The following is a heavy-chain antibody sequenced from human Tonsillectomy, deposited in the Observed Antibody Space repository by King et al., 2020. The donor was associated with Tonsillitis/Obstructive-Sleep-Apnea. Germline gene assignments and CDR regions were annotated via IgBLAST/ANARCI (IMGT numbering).Heavy chain of an antibody. CDR2: IIPILGIA. Sequence: QLVQSGAEVKKPGSSVKVSCKASGGTFSSYAISWVRQAPGQGLEWMGGIIPILGIAKYAQKFQGRVTITADKSTSTAYMELSSLRSEDTAVYYCARGGTEKIAARPDYYYGMDVWGQGTTVTVSS. CDR3: ARGGTEKIAARPDYYYGMDV. CDR1: GGTFSSYA. D-gene: IGHD6-6*01. V-gene: IGHV1-69*10. J-gene: IGHJ6*02.